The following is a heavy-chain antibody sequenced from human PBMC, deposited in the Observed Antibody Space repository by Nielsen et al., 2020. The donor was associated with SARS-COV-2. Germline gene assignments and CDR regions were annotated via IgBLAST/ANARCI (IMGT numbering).Heavy chain of an antibody. CDR3: ARGNTKDHSLDV. V-gene: IGHV4-30-4*01. D-gene: IGHD2-8*01. CDR2: ISYSGST. CDR1: GGSISSSSYY. Sequence: LRLSCTVSGGSISSSSYYWSWIRQPPGKGLEWIGYISYSGSTYYNPSLKSRVDVSVDTSKNQFSLKLSSVTAADTAVYYCARGNTKDHSLDVWGQGTTVTVSS. J-gene: IGHJ6*02.